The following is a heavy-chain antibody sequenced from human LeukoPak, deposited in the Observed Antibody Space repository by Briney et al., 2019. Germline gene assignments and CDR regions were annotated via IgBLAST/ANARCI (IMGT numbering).Heavy chain of an antibody. CDR1: GFTVSSNY. CDR2: IYSGGST. CDR3: ASFTSGYSYNWFDP. Sequence: GGSLRLSCAASGFTVSSNYMSWVRQAPGKGLEWVSVIYSGGSTYYADSVKGRFTISRDNSKNTLYLQMNSLRAEDTAVYYCASFTSGYSYNWFDPWGQGTLVTVSS. D-gene: IGHD5-18*01. V-gene: IGHV3-66*01. J-gene: IGHJ5*02.